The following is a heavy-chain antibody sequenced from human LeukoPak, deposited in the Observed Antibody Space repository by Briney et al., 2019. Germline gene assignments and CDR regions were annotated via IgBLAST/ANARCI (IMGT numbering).Heavy chain of an antibody. Sequence: SVKVSCKASGGTFSSYAISWVRQAPGQGLEWMGGIIPIFGTANYAQKFQGRVTITTDESTSTAYMELSSLRSKDTAVYYCARGGGYYDSSGYYGGWGQGTLVTVSS. D-gene: IGHD3-22*01. CDR1: GGTFSSYA. CDR3: ARGGGYYDSSGYYGG. V-gene: IGHV1-69*05. CDR2: IIPIFGTA. J-gene: IGHJ4*02.